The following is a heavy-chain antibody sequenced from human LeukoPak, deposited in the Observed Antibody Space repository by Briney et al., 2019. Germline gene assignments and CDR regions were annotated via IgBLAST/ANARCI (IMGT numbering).Heavy chain of an antibody. J-gene: IGHJ4*02. V-gene: IGHV3-21*01. Sequence: PGGSLRLSCAASGFTFSTYSMNWVRQAPGKGLEWVSSISSSSSYIYYADSVKGRFTISRDNAENSLYLQMNSLRAEDTAVYYCARDVGGSGSYGGYFDYWGQGTLVTVSS. CDR1: GFTFSTYS. CDR3: ARDVGGSGSYGGYFDY. CDR2: ISSSSSYI. D-gene: IGHD1-26*01.